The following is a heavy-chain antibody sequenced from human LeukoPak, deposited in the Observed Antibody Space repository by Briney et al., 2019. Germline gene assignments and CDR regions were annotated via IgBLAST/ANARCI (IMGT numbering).Heavy chain of an antibody. J-gene: IGHJ4*02. CDR2: INQNGSER. CDR1: GSTFNRYW. Sequence: PGGSLRLSCAASGSTFNRYWMDWVGQAPGKGLEWVANINQNGSERHYVDSVKGRFTISRDNAENSLYLQIDSLRAEDPAIYFCSTALDNWGPGTLVTVSS. CDR3: STALDN. V-gene: IGHV3-7*01. D-gene: IGHD2-15*01.